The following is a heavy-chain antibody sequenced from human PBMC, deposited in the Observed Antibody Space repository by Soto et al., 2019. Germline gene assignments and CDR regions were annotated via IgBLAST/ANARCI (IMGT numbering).Heavy chain of an antibody. J-gene: IGHJ4*02. V-gene: IGHV3-30*18. CDR2: ISYDGSNK. CDR1: GFTFSSYG. Sequence: QVQLVESGGGVVQPGRSLRLSCAASGFTFSSYGMHWVRQAPGKGLEWVAVISYDGSNKYYADSVKGRFTISRDNSKNTLYLQMNSLRAEDTAVYYCAKDLPDRDIVLTTPGYWGQGTLVTVSS. D-gene: IGHD2-8*01. CDR3: AKDLPDRDIVLTTPGY.